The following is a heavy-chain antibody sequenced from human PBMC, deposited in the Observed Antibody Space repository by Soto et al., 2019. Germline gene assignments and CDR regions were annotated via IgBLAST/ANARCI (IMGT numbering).Heavy chain of an antibody. CDR1: GFTFSSYS. Sequence: GGSLGLSCAASGFTFSSYSMNWVRQAPGKGLEWVSSISSSSSYIYYADSVKGRFTISRDNAKNSLYLQMNSLRAEDTAVYYCARAPRYDFWSGSAPAYYYMDVWGKGTTVTVSS. V-gene: IGHV3-21*01. D-gene: IGHD3-3*01. CDR3: ARAPRYDFWSGSAPAYYYMDV. CDR2: ISSSSSYI. J-gene: IGHJ6*03.